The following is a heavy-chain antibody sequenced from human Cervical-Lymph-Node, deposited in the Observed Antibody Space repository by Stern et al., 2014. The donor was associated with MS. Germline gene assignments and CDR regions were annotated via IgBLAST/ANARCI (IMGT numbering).Heavy chain of an antibody. Sequence: QVQLQQWGAGLLKPSETLSLTCAVYGGSFSGYYWSWIRQAPGKGLEWIGEINPRGNTNYKPSLTSRVTISVDTSKQQCSLKLSAVTAADTAVYYCARGSFRATFRFDPWGQGTLVTVSS. J-gene: IGHJ5*02. CDR3: ARGSFRATFRFDP. V-gene: IGHV4-34*01. CDR1: GGSFSGYY. CDR2: INPRGNT. D-gene: IGHD5-12*01.